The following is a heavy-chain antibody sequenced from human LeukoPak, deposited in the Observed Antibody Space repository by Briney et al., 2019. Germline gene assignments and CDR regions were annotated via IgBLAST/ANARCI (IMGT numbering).Heavy chain of an antibody. CDR1: GFTFSSYS. CDR2: ISSSSSYI. CDR3: ARAYSGYDLPTW. D-gene: IGHD5-12*01. V-gene: IGHV3-21*01. J-gene: IGHJ4*02. Sequence: GGSLRLSCAASGFTFSSYSMNWVRQAPGKGLGWVSSISSSSSYIYYADSVKGRFTISRDNAKNSLYLQMNSLRAEDTAVYYCARAYSGYDLPTWWGQGTLVTVSS.